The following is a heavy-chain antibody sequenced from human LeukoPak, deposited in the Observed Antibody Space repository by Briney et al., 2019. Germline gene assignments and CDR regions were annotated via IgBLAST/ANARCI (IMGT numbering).Heavy chain of an antibody. CDR1: GGSISSYY. Sequence: SETLSLTCTVSGGSISSYYWSWIRQPPGKGLEWIGYIYYSGSTNYNPSLKSRVTISVDTSKNQFSLKLSSVTAADTAVYYCARTRNNDYGDYVGIFDYWGQGTLVTVSS. CDR2: IYYSGST. D-gene: IGHD4-17*01. CDR3: ARTRNNDYGDYVGIFDY. J-gene: IGHJ4*02. V-gene: IGHV4-59*08.